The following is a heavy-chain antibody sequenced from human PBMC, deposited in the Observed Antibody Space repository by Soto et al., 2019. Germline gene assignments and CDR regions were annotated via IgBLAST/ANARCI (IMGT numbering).Heavy chain of an antibody. CDR3: ARGAVAGVDYGMDV. J-gene: IGHJ6*02. V-gene: IGHV4-4*07. CDR1: GGSMSGYY. Sequence: QVRLRESGPGLVKPWETLSLTCTVSGGSMSGYYWRWIRQAAGKGLEWIGRIYGSGGTNYNPSLKSRVTMSVDTSRKQFLLRLNSVTAADSAMYYCARGAVAGVDYGMDVWGQGTAVTVSS. CDR2: IYGSGGT. D-gene: IGHD6-13*01.